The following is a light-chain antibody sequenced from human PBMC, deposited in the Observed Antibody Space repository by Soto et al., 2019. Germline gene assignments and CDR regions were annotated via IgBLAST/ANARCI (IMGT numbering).Light chain of an antibody. CDR1: QSLSSSY. Sequence: EIVLTQSPATLSLSPGERVTLSCRASQSLSSSYFGWYQQRHGQAPRLLIYNTSYRATGIPDRFSGSGSWTDFILTISRREPEDFAVYYCQQHSSAPAWPFGQGTKVEIK. CDR2: NTS. V-gene: IGKV3-20*01. J-gene: IGKJ1*01. CDR3: QQHSSAPAWP.